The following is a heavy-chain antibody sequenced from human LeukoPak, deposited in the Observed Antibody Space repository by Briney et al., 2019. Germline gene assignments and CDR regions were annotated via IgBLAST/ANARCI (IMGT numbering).Heavy chain of an antibody. CDR1: GFTFDDYA. J-gene: IGHJ6*04. CDR3: AKDLYSNYEMDV. V-gene: IGHV3-43D*03. Sequence: GGSLRLSCAASGFTFDDYAMHWVRQAPGKGLEWVSLISWDGGSTYYADSVKGRFTISRDNSKNSLYLQMNSLRAEDTALYYCAKDLYSNYEMDVWGKGTTVTVSS. D-gene: IGHD4-11*01. CDR2: ISWDGGST.